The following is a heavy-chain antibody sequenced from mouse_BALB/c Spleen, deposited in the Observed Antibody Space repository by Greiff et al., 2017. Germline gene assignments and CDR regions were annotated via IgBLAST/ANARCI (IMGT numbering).Heavy chain of an antibody. D-gene: IGHD2-1*01. CDR1: GFSLTSYG. J-gene: IGHJ4*01. Sequence: QVQLKQSGPGLVQPSQSLSITCTVSGFSLTSYGVHWVRQSPGKGLEWLGVIWSGGSTDYNAAFISRLSISKDNSKSQVFFKMNSLQANDTAIYYCARNGEDYGNYVGDYWGQGTSVTVSS. CDR3: ARNGEDYGNYVGDY. CDR2: IWSGGST. V-gene: IGHV2-2*02.